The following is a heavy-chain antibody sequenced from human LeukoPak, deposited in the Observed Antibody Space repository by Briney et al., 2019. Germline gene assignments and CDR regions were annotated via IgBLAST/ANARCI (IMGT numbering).Heavy chain of an antibody. CDR3: ARGALAAAGTRHYYGMDV. CDR2: MNPNSGNT. D-gene: IGHD6-13*01. Sequence: ASVKVSCKASGYTFTSYDINWVRQATGQGLEWMGWMNPNSGNTGYAQKFQGRVTMTRNTSISTAYMELSSLRSEDTAVYYCARGALAAAGTRHYYGMDVWGQGTTVTVSS. V-gene: IGHV1-8*01. CDR1: GYTFTSYD. J-gene: IGHJ6*02.